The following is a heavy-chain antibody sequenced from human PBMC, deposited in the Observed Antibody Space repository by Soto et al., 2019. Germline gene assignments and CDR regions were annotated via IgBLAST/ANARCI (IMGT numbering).Heavy chain of an antibody. J-gene: IGHJ4*02. CDR1: GGSIGSSNW. D-gene: IGHD6-13*01. CDR3: ARERPYSSSWYHDY. Sequence: SETQSLTCAVSGGSIGSSNWWSWVRQPPGKGLEWIGEIYHSGSTNYNPSLKSRVTISVDKSKNQFSLKLSSVTAADTAVYYCARERPYSSSWYHDYWGQGTLVTVSS. V-gene: IGHV4-4*02. CDR2: IYHSGST.